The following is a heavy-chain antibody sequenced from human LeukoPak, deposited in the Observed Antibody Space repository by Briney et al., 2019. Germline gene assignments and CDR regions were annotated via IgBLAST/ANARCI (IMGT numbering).Heavy chain of an antibody. V-gene: IGHV3-30*02. D-gene: IGHD3-9*01. CDR2: IRYDGTNM. Sequence: PWGSLTLTCAASGFTITNYGSHWVRQAPGKGLERVAFIRYDGTNMYYGDSVKGRFTISRDNPKNTLYLQMSSLRAEDTAVYYCAKGGGFDWLNYYYMDVWGKGTTVIISS. CDR1: GFTITNYG. CDR3: AKGGGFDWLNYYYMDV. J-gene: IGHJ6*03.